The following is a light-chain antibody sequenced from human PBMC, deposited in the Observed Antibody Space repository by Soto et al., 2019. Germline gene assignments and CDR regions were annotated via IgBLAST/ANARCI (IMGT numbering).Light chain of an antibody. CDR1: SSDVGGYNY. CDR2: EVS. Sequence: QSALTQPASVSGSPGESITISCTGTSSDVGGYNYVSWYQQHPGKVPKLIIFEVSTRPSGVSNRFSGSKSGNTASLTISGLQADDEADYYCSSFSTSTALYDFGTGTQVTVL. J-gene: IGLJ1*01. V-gene: IGLV2-14*01. CDR3: SSFSTSTALYD.